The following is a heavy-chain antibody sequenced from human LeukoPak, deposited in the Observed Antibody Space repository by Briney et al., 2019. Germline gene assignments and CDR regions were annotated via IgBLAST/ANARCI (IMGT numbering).Heavy chain of an antibody. J-gene: IGHJ6*02. CDR2: ISSSSSTI. D-gene: IGHD3-9*01. CDR3: AIDRKSRYYDILAGYIPYYCYGMAV. Sequence: GGSLRLSCAASGFTFSIYSMNWVRQAPGKGLEWVSYISSSSSTIYYADSVKGRFTISRDNAKNSLYLQMNSLRAEDTAVYYCAIDRKSRYYDILAGYIPYYCYGMAVWGQGTTVTVSS. V-gene: IGHV3-48*01. CDR1: GFTFSIYS.